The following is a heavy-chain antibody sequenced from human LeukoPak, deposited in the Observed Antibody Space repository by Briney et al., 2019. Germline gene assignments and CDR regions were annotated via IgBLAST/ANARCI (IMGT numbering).Heavy chain of an antibody. CDR1: GYTFTSYA. CDR3: ARDRATTYSSGWYVLPDY. J-gene: IGHJ4*02. CDR2: INAGNGNT. V-gene: IGHV1-3*01. Sequence: ASVKVSCKASGYTFTSYAMHWVRQAPGQGLEWMGWINAGNGNTKYSQKFQGRVTITRDTSASTAYMELSSLRSEDTAVYYCARDRATTYSSGWYVLPDYWGQGTLVTVSS. D-gene: IGHD6-19*01.